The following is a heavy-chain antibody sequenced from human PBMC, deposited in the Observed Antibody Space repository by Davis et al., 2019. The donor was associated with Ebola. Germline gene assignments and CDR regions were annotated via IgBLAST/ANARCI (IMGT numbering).Heavy chain of an antibody. J-gene: IGHJ5*02. D-gene: IGHD3-16*01. CDR2: IYYSGGT. CDR3: ARDSNNYAAWFDP. CDR1: GGSISSYY. Sequence: GSLRLSCTVSGGSISSYYWSWIRQPPGKGLEWIGYIYYSGGTKYNPSLKSRVSMSLDRSKNQFSLTLRSVSAADTAVYYCARDSNNYAAWFDPWGQGTLVTVSS. V-gene: IGHV4-59*01.